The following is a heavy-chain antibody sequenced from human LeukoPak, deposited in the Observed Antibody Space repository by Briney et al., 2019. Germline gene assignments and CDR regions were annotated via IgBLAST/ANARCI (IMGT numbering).Heavy chain of an antibody. D-gene: IGHD4-11*01. CDR2: INHSGNT. CDR1: GGSFSGYY. Sequence: SETLSLTCAVYGGSFSGYYWSWIRQPPGKGLEWIGEINHSGNTNYNPSLKSRVTISVDTSKNQFSLKLSSVTAADTAVYYCARHYVRLHLRNFYNLPKKDAFDIWGQGTMVTVSS. V-gene: IGHV4-34*01. J-gene: IGHJ3*02. CDR3: ARHYVRLHLRNFYNLPKKDAFDI.